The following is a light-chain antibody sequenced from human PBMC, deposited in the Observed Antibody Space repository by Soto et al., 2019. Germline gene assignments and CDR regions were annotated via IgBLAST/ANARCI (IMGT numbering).Light chain of an antibody. CDR3: QQYNNWPQWT. J-gene: IGKJ1*01. V-gene: IGKV3-15*01. CDR1: QSVSSN. Sequence: EIVMTQSPATLSVSPGERATLSCRASQSVSSNLAWYQQKPGQAPRLLIYGASTRATGIPARFSGSGSGTEFTLTIRSLQSEDFAVYSCQQYNNWPQWTFGQGTKVEIK. CDR2: GAS.